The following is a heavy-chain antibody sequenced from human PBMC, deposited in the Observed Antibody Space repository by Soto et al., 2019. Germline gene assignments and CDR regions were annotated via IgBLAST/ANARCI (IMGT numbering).Heavy chain of an antibody. J-gene: IGHJ4*02. Sequence: GGSLRLSCAASGFTFSSYAMSWVRQAPGKGLEWVSAISGSGGSTYYADSVKGRFTISRDNSKNTLYLQMNSLRAEDTAVYYCAKDEKEATTADHPFDYWGQGTLVTVSS. D-gene: IGHD1-1*01. CDR2: ISGSGGST. CDR1: GFTFSSYA. V-gene: IGHV3-23*01. CDR3: AKDEKEATTADHPFDY.